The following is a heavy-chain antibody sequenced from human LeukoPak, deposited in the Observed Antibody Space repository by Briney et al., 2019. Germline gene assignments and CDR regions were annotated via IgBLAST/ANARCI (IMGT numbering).Heavy chain of an antibody. D-gene: IGHD3-10*01. Sequence: ASVKVSCKASGYTFTGYYMHWVRQAPGQGLEWMGWINPNSGGTNYAQKFQGRVTMTRDTSISTAYMELSRLRSDDTAVYYCARATTMVRGVIIDDAFDICGQRTMVTASS. CDR3: ARATTMVRGVIIDDAFDI. J-gene: IGHJ3*02. CDR1: GYTFTGYY. CDR2: INPNSGGT. V-gene: IGHV1-2*02.